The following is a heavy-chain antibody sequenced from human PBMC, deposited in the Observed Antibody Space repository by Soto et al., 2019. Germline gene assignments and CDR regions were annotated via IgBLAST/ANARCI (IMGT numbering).Heavy chain of an antibody. CDR1: GGSFRGYF. Sequence: SETLSLTCAVSGGSFRGYFWSWIRQSPDKGLEWIGEINDSGSTYYNPSFKSRLTISVDTSKSQISLTLTSVTAAGSAVYYCQGGDFWGQGTRVTVSS. J-gene: IGHJ4*02. V-gene: IGHV4-34*01. D-gene: IGHD3-16*01. CDR2: INDSGST. CDR3: QGGDF.